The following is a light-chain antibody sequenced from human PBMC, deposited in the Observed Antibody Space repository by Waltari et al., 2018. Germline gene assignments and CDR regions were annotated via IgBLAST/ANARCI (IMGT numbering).Light chain of an antibody. J-gene: IGLJ2*01. CDR2: DVT. V-gene: IGLV2-14*03. CDR3: SSQTLDGLVL. Sequence: QSALTQPASVSGSPGQSITISCSGVGSAVCASDPVPWHQHHPGKAPQVIIYDVTNRPSGVSDRFSASKSANTASLTISRLQPEDEADYYCSSQTLDGLVLFGGGTRLTVL. CDR1: GSAVCASDP.